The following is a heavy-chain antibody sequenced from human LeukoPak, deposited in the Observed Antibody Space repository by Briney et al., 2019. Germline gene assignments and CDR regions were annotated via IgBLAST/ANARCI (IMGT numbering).Heavy chain of an antibody. CDR1: GGSISSGDYY. CDR3: AREGAYYHSSGYRED. D-gene: IGHD3-22*01. CDR2: LYHSRSP. J-gene: IGHJ4*02. Sequence: PSETLSLTCTVSGGSISSGDYYWRWIRQPPGKGREWIVYLYHSRSPYYNPSLKSRVSISVDTSKHQFSLKLSSVSAADTAVYFCAREGAYYHSSGYREDWGQGTLVTVSS. V-gene: IGHV4-30-4*01.